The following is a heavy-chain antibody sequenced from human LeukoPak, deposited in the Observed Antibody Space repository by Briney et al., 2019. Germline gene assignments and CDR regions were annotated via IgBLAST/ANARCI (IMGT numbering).Heavy chain of an antibody. V-gene: IGHV1-69*05. D-gene: IGHD4-11*01. CDR1: GYTFTGYY. J-gene: IGHJ5*02. CDR3: ASMTTGPINWFDP. CDR2: IIPIFGTA. Sequence: GASVKVSCKASGYTFTGYYMHWVRQAPGQGLEWMGGIIPIFGTANYAQKFQGRVTITTDESTSTAYMELSSLRSEDTAVYYCASMTTGPINWFDPWGQGTLVTVSS.